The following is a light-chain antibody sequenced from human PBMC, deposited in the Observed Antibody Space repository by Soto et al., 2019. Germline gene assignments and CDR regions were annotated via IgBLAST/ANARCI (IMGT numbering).Light chain of an antibody. Sequence: QSVLTQPPSASGTPGQRVTISCSGSSSNIGSNTVNWYQQLHGTAPKLLIYSNNQRPSGVPDRFSGYKSSTSASLAISGLQSEEEADYYCAAWDGSLNGVVFGGGTKLTVL. V-gene: IGLV1-44*01. J-gene: IGLJ2*01. CDR3: AAWDGSLNGVV. CDR1: SSNIGSNT. CDR2: SNN.